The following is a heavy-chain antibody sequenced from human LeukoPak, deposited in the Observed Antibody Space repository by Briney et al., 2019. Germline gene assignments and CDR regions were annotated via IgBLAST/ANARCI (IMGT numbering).Heavy chain of an antibody. J-gene: IGHJ4*02. CDR2: IGGSASGT. V-gene: IGHV3-23*01. CDR1: GFIFSSYT. D-gene: IGHD3-10*01. Sequence: PGGSLRLSCAASGFIFSSYTMSWVRQAPGKGLEWVSNIGGSASGTFYSDSVKGRFTISRENAKNSLYLQMNSLRAGDTAVYYCARGFGSGSTALCDYWGQGILVTVSS. CDR3: ARGFGSGSTALCDY.